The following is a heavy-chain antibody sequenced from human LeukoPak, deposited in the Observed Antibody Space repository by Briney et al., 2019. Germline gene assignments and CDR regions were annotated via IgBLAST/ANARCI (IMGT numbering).Heavy chain of an antibody. CDR2: IYYSGNT. J-gene: IGHJ4*02. D-gene: IGHD3-10*01. Sequence: PSETLSLTCTVSGGSIRNYFWSWIRQPPGKGLEWIGYIYYSGNTNYNPSLRSRVTISVDTSKNQFSLKLSSVTAADTAVYYCARFTVGREVDYWGQGTLVTVSS. CDR3: ARFTVGREVDY. CDR1: GGSIRNYF. V-gene: IGHV4-59*08.